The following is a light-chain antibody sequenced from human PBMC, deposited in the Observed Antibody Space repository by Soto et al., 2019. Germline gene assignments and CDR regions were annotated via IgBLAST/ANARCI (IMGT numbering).Light chain of an antibody. CDR3: GTWDSRLSAGGGVYV. Sequence: QSVLTQPPSVSAAPGQKVTISCSGSSSNIGNNYVSWYQQLPGTAPKLLIYDNNKRPSGIPDRFSGSKSGTSATLGITGLQTGDEADYYWGTWDSRLSAGGGVYVFGTGTKLTVL. CDR2: DNN. J-gene: IGLJ1*01. CDR1: SSNIGNNY. V-gene: IGLV1-51*01.